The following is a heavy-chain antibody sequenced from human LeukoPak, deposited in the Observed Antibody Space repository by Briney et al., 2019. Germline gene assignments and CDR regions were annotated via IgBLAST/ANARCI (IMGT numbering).Heavy chain of an antibody. CDR2: ISLSGDKRGDNT. J-gene: IGHJ4*02. Sequence: GGSLRLSCVASGFTLFSYSINWVRQAPGKGLEWVSSISLSGDKRGDNTFYAASVRGRFSISRDNSQNTVFLQMSSLRVDDTAAYYCVGTFTVFGVISTIAWGQGTLVSVSS. CDR1: GFTLFSYS. V-gene: IGHV3-23*01. D-gene: IGHD3-3*01. CDR3: VGTFTVFGVISTIA.